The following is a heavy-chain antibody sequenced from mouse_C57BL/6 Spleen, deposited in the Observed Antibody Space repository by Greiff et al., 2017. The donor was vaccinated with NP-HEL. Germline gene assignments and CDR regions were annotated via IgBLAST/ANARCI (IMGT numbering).Heavy chain of an antibody. Sequence: QVQLKESGPELVKPGASVKISCKASGYAFSSSWMNWVKQRPGKGLEWIGRIYPGDGDTNYNGKFKGKATLTADKSSSTAYMQLSSLTSEDSAVYFCARFFITTVVAGDYWGQGTTLTVSS. CDR3: ARFFITTVVAGDY. D-gene: IGHD1-1*01. CDR2: IYPGDGDT. CDR1: GYAFSSSW. J-gene: IGHJ2*01. V-gene: IGHV1-82*01.